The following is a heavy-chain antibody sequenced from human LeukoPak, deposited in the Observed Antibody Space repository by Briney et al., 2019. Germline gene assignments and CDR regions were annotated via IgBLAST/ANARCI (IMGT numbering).Heavy chain of an antibody. CDR2: ISSSGSTI. D-gene: IGHD3-22*01. J-gene: IGHJ6*03. CDR3: ARDLGGYYDSSGYSPAGHHTYYMDV. CDR1: GFTFSSYE. Sequence: GGSLRLSCAASGFTFSSYEMNWVRQAPGKGLEWVSYISSSGSTIYYADSVKGRFTISRDNAKNSLYLQMNSLRAEDTAVYYCARDLGGYYDSSGYSPAGHHTYYMDVWGKGTTVTISS. V-gene: IGHV3-48*03.